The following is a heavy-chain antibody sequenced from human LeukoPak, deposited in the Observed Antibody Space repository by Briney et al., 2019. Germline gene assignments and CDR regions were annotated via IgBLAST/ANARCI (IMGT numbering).Heavy chain of an antibody. CDR2: ILCEGCNK. J-gene: IGHJ3*02. V-gene: IGHV3-30-3*01. CDR3: ERVLNFWYSSLILPSDAFDI. Sequence: GGSLRLSCAASGFTFSSYAMHWVRQAPGKGLEGVAVILCEGCNKYYADSVKGRFTISRDNSKNTLYLQMSTLRSEDTAVYYCERVLNFWYSSLILPSDAFDIWGHGTMVTASS. D-gene: IGHD6-13*01. CDR1: GFTFSSYA.